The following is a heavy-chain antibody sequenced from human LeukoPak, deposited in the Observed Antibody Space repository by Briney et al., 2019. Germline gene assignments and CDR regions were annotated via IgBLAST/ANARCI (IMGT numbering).Heavy chain of an antibody. D-gene: IGHD6-13*01. CDR2: INHSGST. CDR1: GGSFSGYY. J-gene: IGHJ4*02. CDR3: ARGGQEIEQQLVCDY. Sequence: SETLSLTRAVYGGSFSGYYWSWIRQPPGKGLEWIGEINHSGSTNYNPSLKSRVTISVDTSKNQFSLKLSSVTAADTAVYYCARGGQEIEQQLVCDYWGQGTLVTVSS. V-gene: IGHV4-34*01.